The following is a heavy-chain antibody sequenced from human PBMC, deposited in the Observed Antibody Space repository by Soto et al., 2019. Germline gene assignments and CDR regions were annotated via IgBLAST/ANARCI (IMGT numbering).Heavy chain of an antibody. CDR3: ARHLKYSSSSGDYNYYMDV. V-gene: IGHV5-51*01. J-gene: IGHJ6*03. CDR1: AYSFTSYL. D-gene: IGHD6-6*01. CDR2: ICPGDSDT. Sequence: GEALKISCKGSAYSFTSYLIWWVRQMRGKGLEWMGIICPGDSDTRYSPSFQGQVTISADKSISTAYLQWSSLKASDTAMYYCARHLKYSSSSGDYNYYMDVCGKGTMVTLAS.